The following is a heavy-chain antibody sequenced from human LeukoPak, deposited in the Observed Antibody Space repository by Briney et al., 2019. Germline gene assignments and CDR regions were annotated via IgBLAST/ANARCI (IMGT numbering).Heavy chain of an antibody. CDR3: ARGVRYFVLDGFDI. D-gene: IGHD3-9*01. CDR1: GDSISDYH. V-gene: IGHV4-59*01. J-gene: IGHJ3*02. Sequence: SETLSLTCTVSGDSISDYHWSWIRQPPGSELHLIGYIYYSGSTNYNPSLKSRVTISVDTSKNQFSLKLSSVTAAYTALYYCARGVRYFVLDGFDIWGQGTMVTVSS. CDR2: IYYSGST.